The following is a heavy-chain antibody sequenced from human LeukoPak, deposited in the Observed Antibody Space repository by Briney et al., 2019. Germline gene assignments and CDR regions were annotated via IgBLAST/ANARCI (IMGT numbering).Heavy chain of an antibody. D-gene: IGHD3-10*01. CDR2: IDPGYSNM. J-gene: IGHJ4*02. V-gene: IGHV5-10-1*01. Sequence: GESLRISCTGSGYSFTYWFTWVRQMPGKGLEWMGTIDPGYSNMKNYNPSLEGHVTISVDKSINTVYLQWSSLKASDSAMYYCATGSSGGYSHWGQGTLVTVSS. CDR3: ATGSSGGYSH. CDR1: GYSFTYW.